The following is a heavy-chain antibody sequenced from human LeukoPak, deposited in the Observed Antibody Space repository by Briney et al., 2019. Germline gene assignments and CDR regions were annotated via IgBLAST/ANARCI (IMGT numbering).Heavy chain of an antibody. CDR3: ARAEFLGWPFDP. Sequence: GGSLRLSCEASGDIFSTYGMHWVRQAPGKGLEWVAVVWFDGSKEYYADSVKGRFTISRDNSKNTMYLQMNSLRAEDTAVYYCARAEFLGWPFDPWGQGTLVTVSS. CDR1: GDIFSTYG. CDR2: VWFDGSKE. J-gene: IGHJ5*02. V-gene: IGHV3-33*01. D-gene: IGHD3-10*01.